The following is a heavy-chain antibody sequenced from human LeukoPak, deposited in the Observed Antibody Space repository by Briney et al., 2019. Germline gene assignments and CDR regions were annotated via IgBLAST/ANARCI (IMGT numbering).Heavy chain of an antibody. D-gene: IGHD1-26*01. J-gene: IGHJ4*02. Sequence: SETLSLTCAVYGESFSGYFWSWIRQPPGKGLEWIGEINHSGSTNYNPSPKSRVTISVDTSKNQFSLKLSSVTAADTAVYYCARGGPIAGLDYWGQGTLVTVSS. CDR3: ARGGPIAGLDY. V-gene: IGHV4-34*01. CDR1: GESFSGYF. CDR2: INHSGST.